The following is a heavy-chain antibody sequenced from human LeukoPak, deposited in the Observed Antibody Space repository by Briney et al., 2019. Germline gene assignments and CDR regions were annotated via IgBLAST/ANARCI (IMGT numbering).Heavy chain of an antibody. CDR3: ARDGGYCRRTSWHFDY. CDR2: IYTSGST. J-gene: IGHJ4*02. V-gene: IGHV4-4*07. CDR1: GGSISSYY. D-gene: IGHD2-2*01. Sequence: SETLSLTCTVSGGSISSYYWSWIRQPAGKGLEWIGRIYTSGSTNYNPSLKSRVTMSVDTSKNQFSLKLSSVTAADTAVYYCARDGGYCRRTSWHFDYWGQGTLVTVSS.